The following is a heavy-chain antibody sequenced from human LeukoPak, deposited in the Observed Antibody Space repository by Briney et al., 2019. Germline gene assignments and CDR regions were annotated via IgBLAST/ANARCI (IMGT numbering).Heavy chain of an antibody. J-gene: IGHJ4*02. Sequence: GGSLRLSCAASGFTFSSYGMHWVRQAPGKGRGWVAFVHFDGTTKYSGDSVKGRFTVSRDNSKDILYLQMDSLRPEDTAVYYCAKDQCTRTRCDGYPGHWGQGTLVAVSS. V-gene: IGHV3-30*02. CDR3: AKDQCTRTRCDGYPGH. CDR1: GFTFSSYG. CDR2: VHFDGTTK. D-gene: IGHD2-2*03.